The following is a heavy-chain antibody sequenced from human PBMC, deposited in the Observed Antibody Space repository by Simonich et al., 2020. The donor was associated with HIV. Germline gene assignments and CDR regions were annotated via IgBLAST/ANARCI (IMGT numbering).Heavy chain of an antibody. CDR1: GYTFTGDY. CDR3: ARDYYYDTSGYNWFDP. J-gene: IGHJ5*02. CDR2: INPNRGGT. V-gene: IGHV1-2*02. Sequence: QVQLVQSGAEVKKPGASVKVSCKASGYTFTGDYMHWVRQAPGQGFEWMGWINPNRGGTTHAQKFQGRVTMTRDTSISTAYMELSRLRADDTAVFYCARDYYYDTSGYNWFDPWGQGTLVTVSS. D-gene: IGHD3-22*01.